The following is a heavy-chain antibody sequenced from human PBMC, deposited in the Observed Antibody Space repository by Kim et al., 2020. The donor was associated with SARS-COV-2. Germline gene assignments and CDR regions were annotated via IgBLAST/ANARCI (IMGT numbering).Heavy chain of an antibody. V-gene: IGHV3-30*18. CDR1: GFTFSSYG. J-gene: IGHJ4*01. CDR2: ISYDGSYK. Sequence: GGSLRLSCAASGFTFSSYGMHWVRQTPGKGLEWVALISYDGSYKYYTDSVKGRFTRSRDNSKNTLYLQMNXXRAEDTAIYYCAKDTXLASYCSGGSCYSXXDYWGXXXLVTVS. CDR3: AKDTXLASYCSGGSCYSXXDY. D-gene: IGHD2-15*01.